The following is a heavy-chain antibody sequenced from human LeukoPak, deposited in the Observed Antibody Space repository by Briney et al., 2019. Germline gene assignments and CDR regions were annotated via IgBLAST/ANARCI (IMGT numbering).Heavy chain of an antibody. J-gene: IGHJ4*02. CDR1: GFTFSSYG. CDR2: IWYDGSNK. D-gene: IGHD1-26*01. Sequence: GRSLRLSCAASGFTFSSYGMPWVRQAPGKGLEWVAVIWYDGSNKYYADSVKGRFTISRDNSKNTLYLQMNSLRAEDTAVYYCARPYGGSYPDYWGQGTLVTVSS. CDR3: ARPYGGSYPDY. V-gene: IGHV3-33*01.